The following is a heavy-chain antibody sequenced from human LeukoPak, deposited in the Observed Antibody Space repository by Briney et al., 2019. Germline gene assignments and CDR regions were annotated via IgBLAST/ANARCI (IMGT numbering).Heavy chain of an antibody. CDR1: GFTFSNAW. J-gene: IGHJ3*02. Sequence: GGSLSLSCAASGFTFSNAWMSWVRQAPGKGLEWVGRIKSKTDGGTTDYAAPVKGRFSISRDDSKNTVSLQMNSLKIEDTAVYSSSALWGFAFDIWGQGTVVTVS. CDR2: IKSKTDGGTT. V-gene: IGHV3-15*01. D-gene: IGHD7-27*01. CDR3: SALWGFAFDI.